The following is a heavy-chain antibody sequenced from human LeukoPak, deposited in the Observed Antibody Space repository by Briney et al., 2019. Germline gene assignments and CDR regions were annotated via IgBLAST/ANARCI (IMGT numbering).Heavy chain of an antibody. CDR3: VRSLTGTDEY. J-gene: IGHJ4*02. CDR1: GFTFSSSY. CDR2: VSRDGSTT. Sequence: TGGSLRLSCTASGFTFSSSYMHWVRQAPGKGLAWVSSVSRDGSTTTYAGSVKGRFTISRDHAKNTVYLQMNSLRAEDTAIYFCVRSLTGTDEYWGQGTLVTVSS. V-gene: IGHV3-74*01. D-gene: IGHD3-9*01.